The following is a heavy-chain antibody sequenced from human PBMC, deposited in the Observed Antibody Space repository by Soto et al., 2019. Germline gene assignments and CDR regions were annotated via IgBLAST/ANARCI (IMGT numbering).Heavy chain of an antibody. CDR3: AREYYYDSSGYYRDAFDI. V-gene: IGHV4-59*01. CDR1: GGSISRYY. J-gene: IGHJ3*02. D-gene: IGHD3-22*01. CDR2: IYYSGST. Sequence: SETLSLTCTVSGGSISRYYWSWIRQPPGKGLEWIGYIYYSGSTNYNPSLKSRVTISVDTSKNQFSLKLSSVTAADTAVYYCAREYYYDSSGYYRDAFDIWCQGTMVTGS.